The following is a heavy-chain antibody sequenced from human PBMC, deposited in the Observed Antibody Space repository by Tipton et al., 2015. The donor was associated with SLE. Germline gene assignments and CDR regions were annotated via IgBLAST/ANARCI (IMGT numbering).Heavy chain of an antibody. CDR1: GFTFDDYA. V-gene: IGHV3-9*01. J-gene: IGHJ4*02. Sequence: SGFTFDDYAMHWVRQAPGKGLEWVSGISWNSGSIGYADSVKGRFTISRDNAKNSLYLQMNSLRAEDTALYYCAKASALYCSGGSCSFDSWGQGTLVTVSS. CDR3: AKASALYCSGGSCSFDS. CDR2: ISWNSGSI. D-gene: IGHD2-15*01.